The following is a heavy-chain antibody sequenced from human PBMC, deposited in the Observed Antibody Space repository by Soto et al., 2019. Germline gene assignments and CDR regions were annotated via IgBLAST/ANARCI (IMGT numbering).Heavy chain of an antibody. CDR1: GGSISSSNYF. V-gene: IGHV4-39*01. J-gene: IGHJ6*02. D-gene: IGHD6-6*01. CDR3: ARHGPSIAAVFYGMDV. Sequence: SETLSLTCTVSGGSISSSNYFWGWIRQPPGKGLEWIGSMYYSGSTYYNPSLKSRVTISVDTSKNQFSLKLSSVTAADTAVYYCARHGPSIAAVFYGMDVWGQGTTVT. CDR2: MYYSGST.